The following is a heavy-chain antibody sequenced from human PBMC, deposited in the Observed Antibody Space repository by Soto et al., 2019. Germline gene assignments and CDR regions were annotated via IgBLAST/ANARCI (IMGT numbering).Heavy chain of an antibody. CDR3: ARAGDFWSGYYTESVYYYYYVDV. V-gene: IGHV6-1*01. J-gene: IGHJ6*03. CDR2: TYYRSKWYN. Sequence: SQTLSLTCAISGDSVSSNSAAWNWIRQSPSRGLEWLGRTYYRSKWYNDYAVSVKSRITINPDTSKNQFSLQLNSVTPEDTAVYYCARAGDFWSGYYTESVYYYYYVDVWGKGTTVTGS. CDR1: GDSVSSNSAA. D-gene: IGHD3-3*01.